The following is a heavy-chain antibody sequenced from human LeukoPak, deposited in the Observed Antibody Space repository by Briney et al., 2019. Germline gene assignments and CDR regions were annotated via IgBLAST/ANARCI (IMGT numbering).Heavy chain of an antibody. Sequence: ASVKVSCKASGYTFTSYAMNWVRQAPGQGLEWMGWINTNTGNPTYAQGFTGRFVFSLDTSVSTAYLQISSLKAEDTAVYYCARGYCGGDCYLSHLWTPNYWGQGTLVTVSS. CDR1: GYTFTSYA. V-gene: IGHV7-4-1*02. CDR3: ARGYCGGDCYLSHLWTPNY. D-gene: IGHD2-21*01. CDR2: INTNTGNP. J-gene: IGHJ4*02.